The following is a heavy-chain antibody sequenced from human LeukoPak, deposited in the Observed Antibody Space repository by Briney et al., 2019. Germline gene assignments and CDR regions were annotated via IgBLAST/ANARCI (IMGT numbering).Heavy chain of an antibody. CDR3: AGGYGSWGIDY. CDR2: IYYSGST. V-gene: IGHV4-31*03. CDR1: GGSISSGGYY. J-gene: IGHJ4*02. Sequence: SETLSLTCTVSGGSISSGGYYWSWIRQHPGKGLEWIGYIYYSGSTYYNPSLKSRVTISVDTSKNQFSLKLSSVTAADTAVYYCAGGYGSWGIDYWGQGTLVTVSS. D-gene: IGHD6-13*01.